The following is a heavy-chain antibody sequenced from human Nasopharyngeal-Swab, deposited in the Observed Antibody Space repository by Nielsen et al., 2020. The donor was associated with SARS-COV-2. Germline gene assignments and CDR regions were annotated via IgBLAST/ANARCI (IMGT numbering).Heavy chain of an antibody. CDR2: ISWNSGSI. D-gene: IGHD3-3*01. CDR3: ARDKGGITIFGVVLDY. V-gene: IGHV3-9*01. J-gene: IGHJ4*02. Sequence: SLKISCAASGFTFDDYAMHWVRQAPGKGLEWVSGISWNSGSIGYADSVKGRFTISRDNAKNSLYLQMNSLRAEDTAVYYCARDKGGITIFGVVLDYWGQGTLVTVSS. CDR1: GFTFDDYA.